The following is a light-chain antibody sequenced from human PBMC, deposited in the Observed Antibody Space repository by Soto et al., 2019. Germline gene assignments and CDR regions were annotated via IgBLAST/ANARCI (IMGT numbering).Light chain of an antibody. Sequence: SSQSVRSSYLAWYQQKPGQAPRLLIYGASSRATGIPDRFSGSGCQTGLVRALSRLDAQHFAANYWQYQANTARAFRQGTKVDIK. CDR1: QSVRSSY. V-gene: IGKV3-20*01. J-gene: IGKJ1*01. CDR3: QYQANTARA. CDR2: GAS.